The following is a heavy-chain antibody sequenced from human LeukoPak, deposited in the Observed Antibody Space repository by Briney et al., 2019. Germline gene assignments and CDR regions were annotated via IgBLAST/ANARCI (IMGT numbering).Heavy chain of an antibody. D-gene: IGHD3-10*01. J-gene: IGHJ4*02. CDR3: GGGSGPFDY. CDR2: INHSGST. CDR1: GGSFSGYY. V-gene: IGHV4-34*01. Sequence: PSETLSLTCAVYGGSFSGYYWSWIRQPPGKGLEWIGEINHSGSTNYNPSLKSRVTISVDTSKNQFSLKLSSVTAADTAVYYCGGGSGPFDYWGQRTLVTVSS.